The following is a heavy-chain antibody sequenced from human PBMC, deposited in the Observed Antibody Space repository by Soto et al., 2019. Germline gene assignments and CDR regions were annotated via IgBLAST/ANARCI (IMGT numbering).Heavy chain of an antibody. CDR1: GFSFSSCG. CDR2: VYNDGSNK. Sequence: QVQLVESGGGVVQSGSSLRLSCAGSGFSFSSCGMHWVRQAPGKGLEWVAIVYNDGSNKYYGDSVKGRFTISRDNSRNSVFLQMNSLRADDTAVYYCARDANLGFSSSWFMDYWGQGTRVTVSS. D-gene: IGHD6-13*01. V-gene: IGHV3-33*01. CDR3: ARDANLGFSSSWFMDY. J-gene: IGHJ4*02.